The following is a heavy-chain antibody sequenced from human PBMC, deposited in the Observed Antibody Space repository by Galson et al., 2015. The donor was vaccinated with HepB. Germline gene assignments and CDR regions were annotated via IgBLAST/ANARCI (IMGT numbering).Heavy chain of an antibody. CDR1: GFTFSSYG. D-gene: IGHD6-19*01. J-gene: IGHJ4*02. Sequence: SLRLSCAASGFTFSSYGMPWVRQAPGKGLEWVAVIWYDGSNKYYADSVKGRFTISRDNSKNTPYLQMNSLRAEDTAVYYCAGGYRSGWYSGFDYWGQGTLVTVSS. CDR3: AGGYRSGWYSGFDY. V-gene: IGHV3-33*01. CDR2: IWYDGSNK.